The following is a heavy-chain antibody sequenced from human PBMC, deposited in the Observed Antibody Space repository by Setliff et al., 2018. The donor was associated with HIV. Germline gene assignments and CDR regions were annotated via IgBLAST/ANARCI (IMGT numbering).Heavy chain of an antibody. CDR1: GGSVSGHY. V-gene: IGHV4-34*10. Sequence: PSETLSLTCAVYGGSVSGHYWGWFRQPPGKGLELSGEITPSGATNYLPSLKSRLTMSVDKSKNQVSMNLTSVTAADTAIYYCAREGIAFNPGDYWGQGTLVTVSS. CDR2: ITPSGAT. CDR3: AREGIAFNPGDY. J-gene: IGHJ4*02.